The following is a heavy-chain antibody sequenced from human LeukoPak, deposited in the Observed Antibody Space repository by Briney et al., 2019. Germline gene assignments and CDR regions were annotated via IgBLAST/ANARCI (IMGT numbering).Heavy chain of an antibody. CDR3: ATDGSNYYDSSGFDI. V-gene: IGHV1-2*02. Sequence: ASVKVSCKASGYTFTGYYMHWVRQAPGQGLEWMGWINPNSGGTNYAQKFQGRVTMTRDTSISTAYMELSSLRSEDTAVYYCATDGSNYYDSSGFDIWGQGTMVTVSS. D-gene: IGHD3-22*01. J-gene: IGHJ3*02. CDR2: INPNSGGT. CDR1: GYTFTGYY.